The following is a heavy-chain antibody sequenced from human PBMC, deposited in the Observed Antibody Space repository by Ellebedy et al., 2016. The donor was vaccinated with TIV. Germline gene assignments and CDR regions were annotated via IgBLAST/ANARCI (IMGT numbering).Heavy chain of an antibody. CDR3: THYGDYVH. CDR1: GFTFSGSA. CDR2: IRSKANSYAT. D-gene: IGHD4-17*01. V-gene: IGHV3-73*01. J-gene: IGHJ4*02. Sequence: GESLKISCAASGFTFSGSAMHWVRQASGKGLGWVGRIRSKANSYATAYAASVKGRFTISRDDSKNPAYLQMNSLKTEDTAVYYCTHYGDYVHWGQGTLVTVSS.